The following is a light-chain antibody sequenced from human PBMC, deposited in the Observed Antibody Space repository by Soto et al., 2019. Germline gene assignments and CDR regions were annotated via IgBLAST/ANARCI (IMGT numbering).Light chain of an antibody. Sequence: QLVLTQPPSASGTPGQRVTLSCSGSSSNIGSNFVYWYQQLPGTAPKLLIFRNNQRPSGVPDRFSGSKSGTSASLAISGLRSEDEADYYCAAWDDSLSVVFGGGTKVTVL. CDR2: RNN. CDR1: SSNIGSNF. CDR3: AAWDDSLSVV. V-gene: IGLV1-47*01. J-gene: IGLJ2*01.